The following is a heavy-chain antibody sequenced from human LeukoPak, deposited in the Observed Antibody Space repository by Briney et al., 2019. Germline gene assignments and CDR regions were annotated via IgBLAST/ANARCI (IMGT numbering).Heavy chain of an antibody. D-gene: IGHD6-13*01. J-gene: IGHJ3*02. CDR1: GGTFSSYA. CDR2: ITPIFGTA. V-gene: IGHV1-69*13. Sequence: ASVKVSCKASGGTFSSYAISWVRQAPGQGLKWMGGITPIFGTANYAQKFQGRVTITADESTSTAYMELSSLRSEDTAVYYCARDSSSGDAFDIWGQGTMVTVSS. CDR3: ARDSSSGDAFDI.